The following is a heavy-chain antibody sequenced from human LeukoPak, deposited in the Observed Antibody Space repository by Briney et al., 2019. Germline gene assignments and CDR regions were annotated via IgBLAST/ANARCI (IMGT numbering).Heavy chain of an antibody. CDR3: ARESHITREDY. V-gene: IGHV1-24*01. CDR2: FDPEDGET. CDR1: GYTLTELS. Sequence: ASVKVSCKVSGYTLTELSMHWVRQAPGKGLEWMGGFDPEDGETIYAQNLQGRVTMTTDTYTSTAYMELRSLTSDDTAIYYCARESHITREDYWGQGTLVTVSS. J-gene: IGHJ4*02. D-gene: IGHD1-14*01.